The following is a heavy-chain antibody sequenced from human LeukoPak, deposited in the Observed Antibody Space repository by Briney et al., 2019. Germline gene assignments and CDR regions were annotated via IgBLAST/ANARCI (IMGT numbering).Heavy chain of an antibody. D-gene: IGHD3-22*01. CDR3: ARGGEAEYYYDSSGYYDY. Sequence: SETLSLTCPVSGGSLSSYYWSWIRQPPGKGLEWIGYIYYSGSTNYNPSLMSRVTISVDPSKNQFSLILGSVNPADTAVNYCARGGEAEYYYDSSGYYDYWGQGTLVTVSS. V-gene: IGHV4-59*01. CDR2: IYYSGST. CDR1: GGSLSSYY. J-gene: IGHJ4*02.